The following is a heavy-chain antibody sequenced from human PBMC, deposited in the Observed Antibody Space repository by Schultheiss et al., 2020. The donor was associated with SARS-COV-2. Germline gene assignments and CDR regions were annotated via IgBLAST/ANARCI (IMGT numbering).Heavy chain of an antibody. V-gene: IGHV4-34*01. CDR3: ARGTDKNLFGDYVPYYFGMDV. J-gene: IGHJ6*02. Sequence: SETLSLTCAVYGGSFSGYYWSWIRQPPGKGLEWIGEINHSGSTKYNPSLESRFTISVDTSKNQFSLKLSSVTAADTAVFYCARGTDKNLFGDYVPYYFGMDVWGQGTTVTVSS. D-gene: IGHD4-17*01. CDR1: GGSFSGYY. CDR2: INHSGST.